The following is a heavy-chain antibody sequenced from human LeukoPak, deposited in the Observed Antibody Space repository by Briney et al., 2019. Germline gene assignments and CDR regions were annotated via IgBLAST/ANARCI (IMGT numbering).Heavy chain of an antibody. J-gene: IGHJ4*02. CDR3: ASATPTMYSSGWYYFDY. CDR1: GFTFSSYW. V-gene: IGHV3-7*01. D-gene: IGHD6-19*01. CDR2: IKQDGSEK. Sequence: GESLRLSCAASGFTFSSYWMSWVRQAPGKGLEWVANIKQDGSEKYYVDSVKGRFTISRDNAKNSLYLQMNSLRAEDTAVYYCASATPTMYSSGWYYFDYWGQGTLVTVSS.